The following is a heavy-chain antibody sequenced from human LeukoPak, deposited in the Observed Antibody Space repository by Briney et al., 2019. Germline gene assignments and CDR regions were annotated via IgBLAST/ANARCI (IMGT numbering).Heavy chain of an antibody. CDR2: PSTTT. Sequence: GGSLRLSCSASGFTFSSYGMHWVRQTPGKGLEDISEPSTTTKYADNVKDRFTISRNNAKNSMYLQMSRLRPEDTAMYYCVRSNGGWYDYWGQGTLVIVSS. J-gene: IGHJ4*02. D-gene: IGHD6-19*01. V-gene: IGHV3-64D*06. CDR1: GFTFSSYG. CDR3: VRSNGGWYDY.